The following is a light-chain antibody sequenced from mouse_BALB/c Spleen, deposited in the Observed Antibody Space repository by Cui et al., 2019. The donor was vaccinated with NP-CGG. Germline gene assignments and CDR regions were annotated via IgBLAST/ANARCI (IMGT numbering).Light chain of an antibody. J-gene: IGLJ1*01. CDR3: ALWYSNHWV. Sequence: QAVVPQASAPTTTPGETVTLTCRSNTGAITTNNFANWVQEKPDHLFTGLIGGTNNRAPGVPARFSGSLIGDKAALTITGAQTEDEAIYFCALWYSNHWVFGGGTKLTVL. CDR2: GTN. CDR1: TGAITTNNF. V-gene: IGLV1*01.